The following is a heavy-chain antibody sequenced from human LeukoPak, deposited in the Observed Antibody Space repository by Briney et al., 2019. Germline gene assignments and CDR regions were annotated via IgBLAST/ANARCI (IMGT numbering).Heavy chain of an antibody. D-gene: IGHD3-22*01. J-gene: IGHJ4*02. CDR2: ISGSGGST. CDR3: ASVYYYDSSGYSSFDY. CDR1: GFTFSSYA. Sequence: GGSLRLSCAASGFTFSSYAMSWVRQAPGKGLEWVSAISGSGGSTYYADSVKGRFTISRDNPKNTLYLQMNSLRAEDTAVYYCASVYYYDSSGYSSFDYWGQGTLVTVSS. V-gene: IGHV3-23*01.